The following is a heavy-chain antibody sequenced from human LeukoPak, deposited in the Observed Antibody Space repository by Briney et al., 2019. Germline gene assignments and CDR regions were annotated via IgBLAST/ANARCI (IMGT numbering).Heavy chain of an antibody. D-gene: IGHD1-26*01. V-gene: IGHV4-59*08. CDR2: IHHSGSA. CDR3: VKLFEPLPFDFDS. Sequence: PSETLSLTCSLSRGSMTIYYWKCLRQAPGKEPEWIGYIHHSGSANYNPSLKSRVTLSIDTSKDQFFLRLTSVTAADTAENSGVKLFEPLPFDFDSWGQGTLVTVSS. J-gene: IGHJ4*02. CDR1: RGSMTIYY.